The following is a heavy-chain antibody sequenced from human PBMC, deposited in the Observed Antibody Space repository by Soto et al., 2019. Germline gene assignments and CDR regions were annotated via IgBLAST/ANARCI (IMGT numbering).Heavy chain of an antibody. Sequence: GGSLRLSCAASGFTFSSYAMSWVRQAPGKGLEWVSAISGSGGSTYYADSVKGRFTISRDNSKNTLYLQMNSLRAEDTAVYYCAKDDSYYDILTGYYLWGQGTLVTVYS. CDR2: ISGSGGST. CDR1: GFTFSSYA. D-gene: IGHD3-9*01. V-gene: IGHV3-23*01. J-gene: IGHJ5*02. CDR3: AKDDSYYDILTGYYL.